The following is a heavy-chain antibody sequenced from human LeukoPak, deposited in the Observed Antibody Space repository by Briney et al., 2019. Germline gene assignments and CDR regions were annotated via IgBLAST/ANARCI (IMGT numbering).Heavy chain of an antibody. CDR2: IYSGNT. CDR1: GFTVSSNS. J-gene: IGHJ4*02. V-gene: IGHV3-53*01. D-gene: IGHD4/OR15-4a*01. CDR3: ARRAGAYSHPYDY. Sequence: GGSLRLSCTVSGFTVSSNSMSWVRQAPGKGLEWVSFIYSGNTHYSDSVKGRFTISRDSSKNTLYLQMNSLRAEDTAVYYCARRAGAYSHPYDYWGQGTLVTVSS.